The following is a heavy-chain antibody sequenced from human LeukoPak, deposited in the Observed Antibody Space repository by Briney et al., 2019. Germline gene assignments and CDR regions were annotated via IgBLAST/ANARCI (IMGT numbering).Heavy chain of an antibody. Sequence: SETLSLTCTVSGGSISNYYWSWIRQPPGKGLEWIGYIYYSGSTNYNPSLKSRVTISVDTSKNQFSLKLSSVTAADTAVYYCARGPRYSYFDYWGQGTLVTVSS. CDR2: IYYSGST. J-gene: IGHJ4*02. CDR1: GGSISNYY. V-gene: IGHV4-59*01. D-gene: IGHD1-14*01. CDR3: ARGPRYSYFDY.